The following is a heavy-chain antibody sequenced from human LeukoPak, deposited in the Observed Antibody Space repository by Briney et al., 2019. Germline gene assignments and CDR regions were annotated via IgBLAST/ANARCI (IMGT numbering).Heavy chain of an antibody. Sequence: GGSLRLSCAASGSTFSRYWMHWVRQAPGKGLVWVSRVKSDGSDTIYADSVKGRFTISRDNAKNALYLQMDSLRAEDTAVYYCTTGIGNYYYYWGQGTLVTVAS. CDR2: VKSDGSDT. CDR3: TTGIGNYYYY. V-gene: IGHV3-74*01. CDR1: GSTFSRYW. D-gene: IGHD3-10*01. J-gene: IGHJ4*02.